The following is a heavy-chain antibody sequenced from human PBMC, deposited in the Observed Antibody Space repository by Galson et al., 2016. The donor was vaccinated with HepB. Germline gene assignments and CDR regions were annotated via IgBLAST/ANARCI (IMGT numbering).Heavy chain of an antibody. V-gene: IGHV3-23*01. D-gene: IGHD3-3*01. J-gene: IGHJ6*02. CDR3: AKEVVRFLHGYGMDV. CDR2: ISGSGGRT. Sequence: LRLSCAGSGFTFSTYAVNWVRQAPGKGLEWVSGISGSGGRTYYADSMKGRFTISRDNSKNTLYLQMKSLRAEDTAVYYCAKEVVRFLHGYGMDVWGQGTTVTVSS. CDR1: GFTFSTYA.